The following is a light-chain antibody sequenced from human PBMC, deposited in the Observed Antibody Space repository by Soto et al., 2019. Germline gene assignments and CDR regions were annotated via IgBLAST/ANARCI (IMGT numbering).Light chain of an antibody. CDR3: CSYAGSYTWV. CDR2: DVT. J-gene: IGLJ1*01. Sequence: QSALTQPRSVSGSPGQSVTISCTGTSSDVCAYKYVSWYQHYPGEAPKVIIYDVTQRPSGVPDRFAGTKSGNTASLTISGLQAEYEAEYYCCSYAGSYTWVFGSGTKLTVL. V-gene: IGLV2-11*01. CDR1: SSDVCAYKY.